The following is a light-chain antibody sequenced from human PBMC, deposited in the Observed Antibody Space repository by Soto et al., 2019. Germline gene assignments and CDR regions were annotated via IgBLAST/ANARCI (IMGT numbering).Light chain of an antibody. V-gene: IGKV3-11*01. CDR1: QSVRSY. J-gene: IGKJ1*01. CDR2: DAF. CDR3: QQRSNCPQT. Sequence: EIVLTQSPATLSLSPGERATLSCRASQSVRSYLAWYQQKPGQAPRLLIYDAFNRATGIPARFSGSGSGTDFTLTISSLEPEDFAVYYCQQRSNCPQTFGQGTKVEIK.